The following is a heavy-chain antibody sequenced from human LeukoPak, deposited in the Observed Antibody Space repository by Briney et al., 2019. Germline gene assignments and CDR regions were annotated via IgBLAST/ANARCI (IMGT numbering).Heavy chain of an antibody. V-gene: IGHV4-4*07. CDR3: ARDRGNYGDYAYNWFDP. CDR1: GGSISSYY. J-gene: IGHJ5*02. CDR2: FYTSGST. D-gene: IGHD4-17*01. Sequence: PSETLSLTSTVSGGSISSYYWNWIRQPAGKGLEWIGRFYTSGSTNYNPSLKSRVTMSVDTSKNQFSLKLSSVTAADTAVYYCARDRGNYGDYAYNWFDPWGQATLVTVSS.